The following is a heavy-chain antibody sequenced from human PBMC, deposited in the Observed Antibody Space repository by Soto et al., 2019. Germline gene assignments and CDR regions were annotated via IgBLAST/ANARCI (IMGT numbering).Heavy chain of an antibody. V-gene: IGHV4-4*02. Sequence: SETLSLTCAVSNDSISSINWYSWVRQPPGKGLEWIGNIFYSGSTYYNPSLKSRVTISVDTSKNQFSLRLSSVTATDTAVYYCARHLYCSGGSCYSRWAPYFDYWGQGTLVTVSS. CDR2: IFYSGST. J-gene: IGHJ4*02. CDR3: ARHLYCSGGSCYSRWAPYFDY. D-gene: IGHD2-15*01. CDR1: NDSISSINWY.